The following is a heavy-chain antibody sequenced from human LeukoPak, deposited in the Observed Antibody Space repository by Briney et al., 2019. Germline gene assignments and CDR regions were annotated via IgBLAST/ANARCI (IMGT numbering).Heavy chain of an antibody. CDR1: SFSFTTDYY. CDR2: IYTSGST. J-gene: IGHJ3*02. CDR3: ARYGSSWYNAFDI. Sequence: ASETLSLTCTVSSFSFTTDYYWGWIRPPAGKGLEWIGRIYTSGSTNYNPSLKSRVTISVDTSKNQFSLKLSSVTAADTAVYYCARYGSSWYNAFDIWGQGTMVTVSS. V-gene: IGHV4-61*02. D-gene: IGHD6-13*01.